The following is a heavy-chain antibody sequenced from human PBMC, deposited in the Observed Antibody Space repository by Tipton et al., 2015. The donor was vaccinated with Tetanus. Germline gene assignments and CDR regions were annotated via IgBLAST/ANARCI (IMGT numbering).Heavy chain of an antibody. CDR3: ARHNRVLWFGELSDAFDI. V-gene: IGHV4-4*02. CDR2: IYQSGTT. CDR1: GDSLSSANW. Sequence: GLVKPSGTLSLTCAVSGDSLSSANWWSWVRQSPGKGLEWIGQIYQSGTTKYNPSLKGRVTISEDKSKNHFSLTLKSVTAADTAVYYCARHNRVLWFGELSDAFDIWGQGTMVTVSS. D-gene: IGHD3-10*01. J-gene: IGHJ3*02.